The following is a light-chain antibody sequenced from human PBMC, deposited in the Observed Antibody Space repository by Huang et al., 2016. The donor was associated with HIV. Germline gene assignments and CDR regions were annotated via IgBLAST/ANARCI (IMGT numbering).Light chain of an antibody. CDR1: HDITTF. CDR2: SAS. J-gene: IGKJ5*01. CDR3: QQLTTYPIT. Sequence: IQLTQSPPSLSASVGDSVTFTCRATHDITTFLAWYQQKPGKATQLVISSASTLQSGVPSRFRGSGSGTDFTLTISSLQPEDIATYYCQQLTTYPITFGPGTRLEI. V-gene: IGKV1-9*01.